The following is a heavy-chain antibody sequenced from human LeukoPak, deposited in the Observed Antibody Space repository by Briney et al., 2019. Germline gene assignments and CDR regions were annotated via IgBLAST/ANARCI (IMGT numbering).Heavy chain of an antibody. D-gene: IGHD3-22*01. Sequence: PGGSLSLSCAASGFTFSSYGMHWVRQAPGKGLEWVAFIGYDGSNKYYADCVEGRFTISRDNSTHSLYLQMKSLRAEDTAVYYCAKAKDSSGYYRTAEYFHHWRQGTMLSVSS. J-gene: IGHJ1*01. CDR1: GFTFSSYG. CDR3: AKAKDSSGYYRTAEYFHH. V-gene: IGHV3-30*02. CDR2: IGYDGSNK.